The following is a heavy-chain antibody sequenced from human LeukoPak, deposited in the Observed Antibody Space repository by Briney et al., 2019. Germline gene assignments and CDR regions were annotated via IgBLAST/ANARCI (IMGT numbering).Heavy chain of an antibody. CDR2: IKQDGSEK. CDR3: ARAYSLVPAAMRYYYYMDV. Sequence: GGSLRLSCAASGFTFSSYWMSWVRQAPGKGLEWVASIKQDGSEKYYVDSVRGRFTISRDNAKNSLYLQMNSLRAEDTAVYYCARAYSLVPAAMRYYYYMDVWGKGTTVTVSS. V-gene: IGHV3-7*01. CDR1: GFTFSSYW. J-gene: IGHJ6*03. D-gene: IGHD2-2*01.